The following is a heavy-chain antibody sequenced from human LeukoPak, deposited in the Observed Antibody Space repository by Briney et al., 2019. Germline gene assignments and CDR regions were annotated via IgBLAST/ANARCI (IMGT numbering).Heavy chain of an antibody. V-gene: IGHV1-69*04. CDR2: IIPILCIA. D-gene: IGHD6-13*01. J-gene: IGHJ4*02. CDR1: GGTFISYA. CDR3: ARSSWCSFDY. Sequence: AVTDSFMCSGGTFISYAISWVRQAPGRGLEWMGRIIPILCIANYAQKFHGRVTITADKSTITAYMELSSLRSEDTAVYYCARSSWCSFDYWGQGTLVTVSS.